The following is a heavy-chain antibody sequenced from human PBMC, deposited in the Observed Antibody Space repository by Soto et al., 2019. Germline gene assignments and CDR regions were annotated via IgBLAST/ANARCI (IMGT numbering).Heavy chain of an antibody. CDR2: ISSNGGST. Sequence: GGSLRLSCSASGFTFSSYAMHWVRQAPGKGLEYVSAISSNGGSTYYADSVKGRFTISRDNSKNTLYLQMSSLRAEDTAVYYCVKDSEKNYYDSSGVRYGMDVWGQGTTVTVSS. J-gene: IGHJ6*02. CDR1: GFTFSSYA. V-gene: IGHV3-64D*08. CDR3: VKDSEKNYYDSSGVRYGMDV. D-gene: IGHD3-22*01.